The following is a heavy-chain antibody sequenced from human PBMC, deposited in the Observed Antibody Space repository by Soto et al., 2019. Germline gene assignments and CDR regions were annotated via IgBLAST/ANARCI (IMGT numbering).Heavy chain of an antibody. J-gene: IGHJ5*02. CDR2: IIPIFGTA. Sequence: ASVKVSCKASGGTFSSYAISWVRQAPGQGLEWMGGIIPIFGTANYAQKFQGRVTITADESTSTAYMELSSLRSEDTAMYYCARTQNNWFDPWGQGTLVTVSS. CDR3: ARTQNNWFDP. V-gene: IGHV1-69*13. CDR1: GGTFSSYA.